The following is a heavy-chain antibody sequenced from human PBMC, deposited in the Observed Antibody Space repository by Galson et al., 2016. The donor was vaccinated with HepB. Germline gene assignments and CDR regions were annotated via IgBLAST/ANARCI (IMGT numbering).Heavy chain of an antibody. CDR1: GFSLRTSGVG. Sequence: PALVKPTQTLTLTCTFSGFSLRTSGVGVGWIRQPPGKALEWLALIYWNADYRFSPSLRSRLTITKDTSKNQVVLTMTNLDPVDTATYYCAHSRIHRTSAPFFDNWGQGTLVTVSS. CDR2: IYWNADY. CDR3: AHSRIHRTSAPFFDN. J-gene: IGHJ4*02. V-gene: IGHV2-5*01. D-gene: IGHD5-18*01.